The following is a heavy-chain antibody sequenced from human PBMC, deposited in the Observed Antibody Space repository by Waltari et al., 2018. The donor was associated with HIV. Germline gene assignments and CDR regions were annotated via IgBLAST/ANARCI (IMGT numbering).Heavy chain of an antibody. J-gene: IGHJ4*02. Sequence: HVQLVESGGGLVQPGGSLRLSCAAPGVIFGAFAIHWVRQAPGKGLEWVAVIARDGSSKYYADSVQGRFTISRDNSKNSLHLHMNSLRPKDTAVYYCAREGIVAAPFDFWGLGTLVTVSS. CDR1: GVIFGAFA. D-gene: IGHD2-15*01. CDR3: AREGIVAAPFDF. CDR2: IARDGSSK. V-gene: IGHV3-30*01.